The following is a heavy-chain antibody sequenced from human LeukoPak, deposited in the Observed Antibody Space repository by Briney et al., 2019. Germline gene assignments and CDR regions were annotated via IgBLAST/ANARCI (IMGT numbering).Heavy chain of an antibody. V-gene: IGHV4-61*02. CDR3: ARDDYYYYYMDV. J-gene: IGHJ6*03. CDR2: IYINGST. CDR1: GGSISSGSYH. Sequence: SETLSLTCTVSGGSISSGSYHWGWVRQPAGKGLEWIGRIYINGSTNYNPSLKSRVTISVDTSKNQFSLKLSSVTAADTAVYYCARDDYYYYYMDVWGKGTTVTVSS.